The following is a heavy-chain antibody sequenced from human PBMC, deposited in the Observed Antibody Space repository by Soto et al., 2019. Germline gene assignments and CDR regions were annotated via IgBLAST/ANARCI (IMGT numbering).Heavy chain of an antibody. CDR1: GYTFTSCS. V-gene: IGHV1-3*01. J-gene: IGHJ5*02. CDR2: INAGNGNT. Sequence: ASVKVSCKASGYTFTSCSMHWVRQAPGQRLEWMGWINAGNGNTKYSQKFQGRVTITRDTSASTAYMELSSLRSEDTAVYYCARDRYSSGWSPYNWFDPWGQGTLVTVSS. CDR3: ARDRYSSGWSPYNWFDP. D-gene: IGHD6-19*01.